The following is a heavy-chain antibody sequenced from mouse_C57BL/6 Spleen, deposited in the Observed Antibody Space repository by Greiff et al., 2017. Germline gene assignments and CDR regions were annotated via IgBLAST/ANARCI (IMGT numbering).Heavy chain of an antibody. CDR3: ARGDYEAWFAY. D-gene: IGHD2-4*01. CDR2: ISSGSSTI. V-gene: IGHV5-17*01. J-gene: IGHJ3*01. CDR1: GFTFSDYG. Sequence: EVKLVESGGGLVKPGGSLKLSCAASGFTFSDYGMHWVRQAPEKGLEWVAYISSGSSTIYYADTVKGQFTISRDNAKNTLFLQMTSLRSEDTAMYYCARGDYEAWFAYWGQGTLVTVSA.